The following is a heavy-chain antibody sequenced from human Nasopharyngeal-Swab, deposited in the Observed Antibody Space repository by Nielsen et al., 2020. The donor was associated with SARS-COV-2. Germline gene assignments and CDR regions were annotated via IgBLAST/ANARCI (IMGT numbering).Heavy chain of an antibody. CDR2: TYYRSKWYN. CDR1: GDSVSSSSAA. V-gene: IGHV6-1*01. J-gene: IGHJ6*03. D-gene: IGHD4-17*01. Sequence: SQTLSPTCAISGDSVSSSSAAWNWIRQSPSRGLEWLGRTYYRSKWYNDYAVSVKSRITINPDTSKNQFSLHLNSVTPEDTAVYYCARPRGGYGDYYYYYYTDVWGKGTTVTVSS. CDR3: ARPRGGYGDYYYYYYTDV.